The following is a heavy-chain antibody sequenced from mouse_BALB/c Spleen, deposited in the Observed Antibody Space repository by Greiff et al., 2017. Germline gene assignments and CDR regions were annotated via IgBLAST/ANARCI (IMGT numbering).Heavy chain of an antibody. CDR2: ISSGGST. CDR1: GFTFSSYA. Sequence: EGMLVESGGGLVKPGGSLKLSCAASGFTFSSYAMSWVRQTPEKRLEWVASISSGGSTYYPDSVKGRFTISRDNARNILYLQMSSLRSEDTAMYYCARGREDYDGYFDVWGAGTTVTVSS. D-gene: IGHD2-4*01. V-gene: IGHV5-6-5*01. J-gene: IGHJ1*01. CDR3: ARGREDYDGYFDV.